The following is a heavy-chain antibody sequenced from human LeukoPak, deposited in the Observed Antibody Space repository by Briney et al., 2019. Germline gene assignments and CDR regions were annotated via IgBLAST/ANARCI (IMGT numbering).Heavy chain of an antibody. CDR3: ATENSHRCSGGCCPGY. Sequence: TGGSLRLSCAGSGFTFKNYGMHWVRQAPGKGLEWVADISYDGRNKYYAESVKGRFTISRDNSKNTVYLQMNSLRAEDAAVYYCATENSHRCSGGCCPGYWGQGTLVTVSS. J-gene: IGHJ4*02. D-gene: IGHD2-15*01. CDR2: ISYDGRNK. V-gene: IGHV3-30*03. CDR1: GFTFKNYG.